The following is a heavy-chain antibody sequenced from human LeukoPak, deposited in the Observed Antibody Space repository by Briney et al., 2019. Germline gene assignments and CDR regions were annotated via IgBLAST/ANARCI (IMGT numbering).Heavy chain of an antibody. Sequence: SGTLSLTCAVSGGSISDNNWWSWIRQPPGRGLEWIGEVFHRGSTNYNPSLKSRVTLSVDKSKNQLSLRLSSVTAADTAVYYCVKDRMIGTPGGFDPWGQGTLVTVSS. CDR1: GGSISDNNW. CDR3: VKDRMIGTPGGFDP. D-gene: IGHD2-21*01. J-gene: IGHJ5*02. V-gene: IGHV4-4*02. CDR2: VFHRGST.